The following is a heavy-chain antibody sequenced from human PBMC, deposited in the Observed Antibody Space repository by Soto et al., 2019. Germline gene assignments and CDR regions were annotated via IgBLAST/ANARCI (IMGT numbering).Heavy chain of an antibody. D-gene: IGHD1-1*01. V-gene: IGHV4-59*08. CDR1: GGSISSYY. CDR3: ARRYGYSFDY. CDR2: IYYSGST. J-gene: IGHJ4*02. Sequence: SETLSLTCTVSGGSISSYYLSWIRQPPGKGLEWIGYIYYSGSTNYNPSLKSRVTISVDTSKNQFSLKLSSVTAADTAVYYCARRYGYSFDYWGQGTMVTVSS.